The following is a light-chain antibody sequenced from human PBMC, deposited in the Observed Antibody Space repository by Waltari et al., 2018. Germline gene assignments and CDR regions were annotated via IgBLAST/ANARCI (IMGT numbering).Light chain of an antibody. Sequence: QSVLTQPPSVSTAPGQKVTISCSGSSSNIGNYYVFWYQQLPGTATKLLIYDSNKRPSGIPDRFSGAKSGTSATLDITGLQTGDEADYYCGTWDSRLGGVVFGGGTKLTVL. CDR2: DSN. CDR1: SSNIGNYY. J-gene: IGLJ2*01. CDR3: GTWDSRLGGVV. V-gene: IGLV1-51*01.